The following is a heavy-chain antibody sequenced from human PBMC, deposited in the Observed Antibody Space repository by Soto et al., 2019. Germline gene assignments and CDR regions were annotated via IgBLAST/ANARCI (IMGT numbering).Heavy chain of an antibody. D-gene: IGHD5-12*01. CDR3: ARDARNADYDY. V-gene: IGHV3-48*02. J-gene: IGHJ4*02. CDR1: GFTFSTHA. Sequence: EVQLVESGGGLVQPGGSLRLSCAVSGFTFSTHAMNWVRQAPGKGLEWVAYIHGTRSIIYYADSVKGRFTISRDNAKNSLFRQMDSLRDEDTAVYYCARDARNADYDYWGQGTLVTVSS. CDR2: IHGTRSII.